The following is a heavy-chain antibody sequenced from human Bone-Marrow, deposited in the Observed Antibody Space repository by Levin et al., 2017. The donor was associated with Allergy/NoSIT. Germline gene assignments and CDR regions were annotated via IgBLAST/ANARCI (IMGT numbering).Heavy chain of an antibody. D-gene: IGHD2-2*01. CDR3: ARAAFSSMYAMDV. J-gene: IGHJ6*02. CDR1: GFIVSSNY. CDR2: LYTDGST. V-gene: IGHV3-53*01. Sequence: HGESLKISCAASGFIVSSNYMTWVRQAPGKELEWVSLLYTDGSTHYADSVEGRFTISRDLSTNSVYLQMNSLRVEDTAVYHCARAAFSSMYAMDVWGQGTTVTGSS.